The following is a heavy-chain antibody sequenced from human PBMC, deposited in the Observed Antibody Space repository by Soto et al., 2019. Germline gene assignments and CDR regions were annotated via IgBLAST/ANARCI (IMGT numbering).Heavy chain of an antibody. J-gene: IGHJ4*02. CDR1: GGSISGYY. D-gene: IGHD3-3*01. CDR3: ARASTLFGPVLDY. V-gene: IGHV4-59*08. Sequence: PSETLSLTCTVSGGSISGYYWSWIRQPPGKGLEWIGYMFYSGSTKYNPSLRSRVTMSVDTSKNQVSLKLTSVTAADTAVYYCARASTLFGPVLDYWGQGTLVTVSS. CDR2: MFYSGST.